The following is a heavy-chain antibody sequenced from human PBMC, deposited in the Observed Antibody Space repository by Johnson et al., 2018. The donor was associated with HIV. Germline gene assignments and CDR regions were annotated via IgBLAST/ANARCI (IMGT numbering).Heavy chain of an antibody. CDR1: GFTFSSYA. V-gene: IGHV3-23*04. J-gene: IGHJ3*02. CDR3: ARDCGSSCTFDS. D-gene: IGHD6-6*01. Sequence: VKLVESGGGVVRPGGSLRLSCAASGFTFSSYAMSWVRQAPGKGLEWVSAISGSGGSTYYADSVKGRLTISRDNAKNSLYLQMNSLRAEDTAVYYCARDCGSSCTFDSWGQGTMVTVSS. CDR2: ISGSGGST.